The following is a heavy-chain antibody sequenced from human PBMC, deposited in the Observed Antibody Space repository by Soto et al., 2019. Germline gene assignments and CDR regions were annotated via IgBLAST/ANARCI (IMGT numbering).Heavy chain of an antibody. J-gene: IGHJ5*02. V-gene: IGHV3-7*01. CDR3: ARGQIGVPGTGNWFDP. Sequence: GGSLRLSCAASGFTFSNYWMSWVRQAPGKGLEWVANINQDGSEKYYVDSVKGRFTISRDNTKKSLYLQMNSLRAEDTAVYYCARGQIGVPGTGNWFDPWGQGILVTVSS. D-gene: IGHD6-19*01. CDR2: INQDGSEK. CDR1: GFTFSNYW.